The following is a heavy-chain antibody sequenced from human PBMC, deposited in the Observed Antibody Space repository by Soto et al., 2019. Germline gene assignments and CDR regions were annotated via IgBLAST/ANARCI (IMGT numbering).Heavy chain of an antibody. CDR3: ARTAYYYDSSGYYFDC. V-gene: IGHV3-33*01. CDR1: GFTFSSYG. J-gene: IGHJ4*02. Sequence: GGSLRLSCAASGFTFSSYGMHWVRQAPGKGLEWVAVIWYDGRNTYYADSAKGRFTISRDNSKNTLYLQMNSLRAEDTAVYYCARTAYYYDSSGYYFDCWGQGTLVTVSS. D-gene: IGHD3-22*01. CDR2: IWYDGRNT.